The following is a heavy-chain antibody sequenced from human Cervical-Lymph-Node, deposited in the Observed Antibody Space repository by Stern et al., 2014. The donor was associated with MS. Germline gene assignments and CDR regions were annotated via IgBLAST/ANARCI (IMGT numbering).Heavy chain of an antibody. CDR2: IYYSGST. CDR1: DDSISSYY. CDR3: ASSSDYRPYFYSGMGV. Sequence: VQLVESGPGLVKPSETLSLTCTVSDDSISSYYWTGIRQPPGKGLEWIGYIYYSGSTNYNPSLKSRVTMSVDTSKSQFSLKLISVTAADTAVYYCASSSDYRPYFYSGMGVWGQGTTVTVSS. J-gene: IGHJ6*02. D-gene: IGHD4-17*01. V-gene: IGHV4-59*01.